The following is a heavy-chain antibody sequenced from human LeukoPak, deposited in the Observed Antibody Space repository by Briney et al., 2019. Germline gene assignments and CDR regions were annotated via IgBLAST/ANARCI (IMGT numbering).Heavy chain of an antibody. V-gene: IGHV3-23*01. D-gene: IGHD1-26*01. Sequence: GGSLRLSCAASGFTFSSSAMSWVRQAPGKGLEWVSAISGSGGSTYYADSVKGRFTISRDNSKNTLYLQMNSLRAEDTAVYYCAKQYSGSYYLFDYWGQGTLVTVSS. CDR1: GFTFSSSA. CDR3: AKQYSGSYYLFDY. J-gene: IGHJ4*02. CDR2: ISGSGGST.